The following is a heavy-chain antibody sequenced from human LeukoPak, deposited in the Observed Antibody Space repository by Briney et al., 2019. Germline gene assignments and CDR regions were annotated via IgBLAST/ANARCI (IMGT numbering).Heavy chain of an antibody. V-gene: IGHV4-34*01. CDR3: AREGTYCTNGVCSPRYYYYYMDV. CDR2: INHSGST. Sequence: SETLSLTCAVYGGSFSGYYWSWIRQPPGKGLEWIGEINHSGSTNYNPSLKSRVTISVDTSKNQFSLKLSSVTAADTAVYYCAREGTYCTNGVCSPRYYYYYMDVWGKGTTVIVSS. CDR1: GGSFSGYY. D-gene: IGHD2-8*01. J-gene: IGHJ6*03.